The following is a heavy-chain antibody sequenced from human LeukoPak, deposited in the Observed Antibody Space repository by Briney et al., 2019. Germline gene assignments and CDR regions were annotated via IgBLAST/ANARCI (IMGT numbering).Heavy chain of an antibody. CDR2: ISSSGST. CDR3: ARAILRRIVGWAPFELSNWFDP. D-gene: IGHD2-21*01. Sequence: SETLPLTCTVSGDSISSGDYYWSWIRQPAGKGLEWIGRISSSGSTNYNPSLKSRVTISVDTSKNQFSLKLSSVTAADTAVYYCARAILRRIVGWAPFELSNWFDPWGQGTLVTVSS. V-gene: IGHV4-61*02. CDR1: GDSISSGDYY. J-gene: IGHJ5*02.